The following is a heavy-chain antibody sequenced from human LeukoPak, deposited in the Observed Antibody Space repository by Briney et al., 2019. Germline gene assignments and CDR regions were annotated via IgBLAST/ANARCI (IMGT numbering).Heavy chain of an antibody. J-gene: IGHJ4*03. CDR1: GGSISSYY. D-gene: IGHD3-22*01. V-gene: IGHV4-59*08. CDR2: IYYSGST. CDR3: ARLAYYYDSSGYYEYYFDY. Sequence: SETLSLTCTVSGGSISSYYWSWIRQPPGKGLEWIGYIYYSGSTNYNPSPKSRVTISVDTSKNQFSLNLSSVTAADTAVYYCARLAYYYDSSGYYEYYFDYWGQGTMVTVSS.